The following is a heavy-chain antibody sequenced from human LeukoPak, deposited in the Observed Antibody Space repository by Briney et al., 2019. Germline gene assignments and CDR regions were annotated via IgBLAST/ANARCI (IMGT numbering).Heavy chain of an antibody. CDR3: ARLGLEVGGPNWFDP. Sequence: PGGSLRLSCVVSGFTLSSRWMMWVRQAPGKGLEWMTNINRDGSEKNYVDSVKGRFTITRDNAENSLYLQMNSLKVEDTAIYYCARLGLEVGGPNWFDPWGQGTLVTVSS. D-gene: IGHD1-1*01. J-gene: IGHJ5*02. V-gene: IGHV3-7*03. CDR1: GFTLSSRW. CDR2: INRDGSEK.